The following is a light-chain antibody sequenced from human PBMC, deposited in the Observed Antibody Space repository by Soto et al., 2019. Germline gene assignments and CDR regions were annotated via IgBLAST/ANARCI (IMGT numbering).Light chain of an antibody. CDR1: QSVSSY. Sequence: EIVLTQSPATLSLSPGERATLSCRASQSVSSYLAWYQQKPGQAPRLLIYDASNRATGIPARFSGSGSGTDVTLTISSLEAEDFATYYCQQRSNWPPVTFGGGTKVEIK. CDR3: QQRSNWPPVT. CDR2: DAS. J-gene: IGKJ4*01. V-gene: IGKV3-11*01.